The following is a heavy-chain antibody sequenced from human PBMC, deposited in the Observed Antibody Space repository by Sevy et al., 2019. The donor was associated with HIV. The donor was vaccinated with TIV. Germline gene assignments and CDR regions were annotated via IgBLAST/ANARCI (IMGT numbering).Heavy chain of an antibody. D-gene: IGHD2-2*02. CDR1: GYTFTDYY. Sequence: ASVNVSCKASGYTFTDYYIHWVRQAPGQGLEWMGWINPKSGGTNYAQKFHGRVTMTRDTSISTAHLELSRLRSDDTAVYYCARVVEPAGIDPYYYGVDVWGPGATVTVSS. J-gene: IGHJ6*02. CDR3: ARVVEPAGIDPYYYGVDV. CDR2: INPKSGGT. V-gene: IGHV1-2*02.